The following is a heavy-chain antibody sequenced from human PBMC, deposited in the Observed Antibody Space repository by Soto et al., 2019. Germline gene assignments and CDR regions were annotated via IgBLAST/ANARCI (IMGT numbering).Heavy chain of an antibody. CDR1: VYTFTSYD. V-gene: IGHV1-8*01. Sequence: ASVKVSCKASVYTFTSYDINWVRQATGQELEWMGWMNPNSGNTGYAQKFQGRVTMTRNTSISTAYMELSSLRSEDTAVYYCARWPDGYYYYGMDVWGQGTTVTVSS. CDR2: MNPNSGNT. J-gene: IGHJ6*02. CDR3: ARWPDGYYYYGMDV.